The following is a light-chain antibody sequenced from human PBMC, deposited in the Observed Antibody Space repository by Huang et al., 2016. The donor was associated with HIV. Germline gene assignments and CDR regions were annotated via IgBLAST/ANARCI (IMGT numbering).Light chain of an antibody. V-gene: IGKV3-15*01. CDR2: RAS. Sequence: EVVMTQSPNTLSVSPGERATLSCRASQSIGSNLAWYQQKPGQAPRLLIYRASDRAAGVPARFSGSGSGTEFTLTISSLQSEDFAIYYCQQYNNWPPLTFGGGTKVEI. J-gene: IGKJ4*01. CDR3: QQYNNWPPLT. CDR1: QSIGSN.